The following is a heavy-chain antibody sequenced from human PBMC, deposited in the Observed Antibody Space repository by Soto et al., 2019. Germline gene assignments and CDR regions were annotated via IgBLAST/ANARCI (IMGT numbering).Heavy chain of an antibody. J-gene: IGHJ4*02. CDR2: IYDSGST. CDR1: GESFSGHC. CDR3: ARPIVTTIWYFDY. V-gene: IGHV4-34*01. D-gene: IGHD5-12*01. Sequence: PSETLSLTCAVSGESFSGHCWTWLRQSPGKGLEWIGEIYDSGSTNYSPSLKGRVTISVDTSKNQFSLKLSSVTAADTAVYYCARPIVTTIWYFDYWGQGTLVTVSS.